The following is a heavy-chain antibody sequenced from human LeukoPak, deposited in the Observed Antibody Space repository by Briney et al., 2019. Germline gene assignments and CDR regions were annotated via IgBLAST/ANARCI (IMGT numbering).Heavy chain of an antibody. CDR2: MNPNSGNT. D-gene: IGHD6-13*01. V-gene: IGHV1-8*01. J-gene: IGHJ5*02. Sequence: ASVKVSCKASGYTFTSYDINWVRQATGQGLEWMGWMNPNSGNTGYAQKFQGRVTMTRNTSISTAYMELSSLRSEDTAVYYCARRRLSSREVGYNWFDPWGQGTLVTVSS. CDR3: ARRRLSSREVGYNWFDP. CDR1: GYTFTSYD.